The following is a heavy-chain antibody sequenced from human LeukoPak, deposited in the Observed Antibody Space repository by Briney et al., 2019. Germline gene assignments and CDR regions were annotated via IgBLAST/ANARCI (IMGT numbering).Heavy chain of an antibody. CDR1: GFTFSSYS. D-gene: IGHD6-13*01. V-gene: IGHV3-21*01. J-gene: IGHJ4*02. CDR2: ISSSSSYI. Sequence: GGSLRLSCAASGFTFSSYSMNWVRQAPGKGLEWVSSISSSSSYIYYADSVKGRFTITRDNAKNSLYLQMNSLRAEDTAVYYCARSIDSSSWTLWGQGTLVTVSS. CDR3: ARSIDSSSWTL.